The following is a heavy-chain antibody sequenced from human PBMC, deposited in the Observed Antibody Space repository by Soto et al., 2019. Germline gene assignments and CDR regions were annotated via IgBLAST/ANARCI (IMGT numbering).Heavy chain of an antibody. Sequence: SETLSLTCAVYGGSFSGYYWSWIRQPPGKGLEWIGEINHSGSTNYNPSLKSRVTISVDTSKNQFSLKLRSVTAADTAVYYCARERRSLYGSGRVANWFDPWGQGTLVTVSS. CDR2: INHSGST. J-gene: IGHJ5*02. D-gene: IGHD3-10*01. V-gene: IGHV4-34*01. CDR3: ARERRSLYGSGRVANWFDP. CDR1: GGSFSGYY.